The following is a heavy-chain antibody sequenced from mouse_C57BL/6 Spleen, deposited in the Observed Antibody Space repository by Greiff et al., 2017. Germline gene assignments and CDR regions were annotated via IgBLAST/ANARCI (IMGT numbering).Heavy chain of an antibody. CDR3: ARRAYDYDVDY. CDR1: GYTFTSYW. Sequence: QVQLQQPGAELVMPGASVKLSCKASGYTFTSYWMHWVKQRPGQGLEWIGEIDPSDSYTNYNQKFEGKSTLTVDKSSSTAYMQLSSLTSEDSAVYYCARRAYDYDVDYWGQGTLVTVSA. J-gene: IGHJ3*01. CDR2: IDPSDSYT. V-gene: IGHV1-69*01. D-gene: IGHD2-4*01.